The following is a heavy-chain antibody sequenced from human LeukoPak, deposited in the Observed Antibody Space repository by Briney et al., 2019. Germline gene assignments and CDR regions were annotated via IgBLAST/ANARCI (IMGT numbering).Heavy chain of an antibody. CDR1: GGSISSGSYY. V-gene: IGHV4-61*02. J-gene: IGHJ5*02. Sequence: KPSETLSLTCTVSGGSISSGSYYWSWIRQPAGKGLEWIGRIYTSGSTNYNPSLKSRVTISVDTSKNQFSLKLSSVTAADTAVYYCARDITMVRGVIIRENWFDPWGQGTLVTVSS. D-gene: IGHD3-10*01. CDR2: IYTSGST. CDR3: ARDITMVRGVIIRENWFDP.